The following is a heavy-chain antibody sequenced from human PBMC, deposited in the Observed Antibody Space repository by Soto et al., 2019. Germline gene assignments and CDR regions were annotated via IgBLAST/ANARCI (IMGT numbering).Heavy chain of an antibody. CDR1: GYSISSGHY. Sequence: PSETLSLTCVVSGYSISSGHYWGWIRQPPGKGLEWIGNVYHSGTTYYNPSLKSRVTISVDTSKNQFSLKLNSVTAADTAVYYCARDQKDYVWGSYDYWGKGTLVTVSS. D-gene: IGHD3-16*01. V-gene: IGHV4-38-2*02. CDR2: VYHSGTT. J-gene: IGHJ4*02. CDR3: ARDQKDYVWGSYDY.